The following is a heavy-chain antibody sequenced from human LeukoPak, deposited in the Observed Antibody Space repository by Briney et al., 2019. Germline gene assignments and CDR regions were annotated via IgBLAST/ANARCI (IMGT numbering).Heavy chain of an antibody. CDR1: GFTFSTYA. CDR3: ALYYDSSGNNYHLHY. CDR2: ISGSGGST. V-gene: IGHV3-23*01. Sequence: PGGSLRLSCAASGFTFSTYAMSWARQAPGKGPEWVSLISGSGGSTYYADSVKGRFTISRDTSKNTLYLQMNSLRAEDTAVYYCALYYDSSGNNYHLHYWGQGPLVTVSS. D-gene: IGHD3-22*01. J-gene: IGHJ4*02.